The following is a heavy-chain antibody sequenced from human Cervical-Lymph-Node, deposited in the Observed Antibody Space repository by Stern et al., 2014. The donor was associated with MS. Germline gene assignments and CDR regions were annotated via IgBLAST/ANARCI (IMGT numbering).Heavy chain of an antibody. CDR3: VRTSYCTNCATNYFDS. CDR1: GYSFTRNA. D-gene: IGHD2-8*01. CDR2: INTKTAKP. Sequence: QVQLVQSGSELKKPGASVTVSCKASGYSFTRNAMNWVRQAPGQGLEWMGWINTKTAKPTYVQGFTGRFVFSMDTSVSTAYLQISSLKAEDTAVYYCVRTSYCTNCATNYFDSWGQGTLVTVSS. J-gene: IGHJ4*02. V-gene: IGHV7-4-1*02.